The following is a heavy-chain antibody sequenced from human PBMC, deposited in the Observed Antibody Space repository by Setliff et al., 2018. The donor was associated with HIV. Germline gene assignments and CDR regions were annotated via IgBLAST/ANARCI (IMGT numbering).Heavy chain of an antibody. Sequence: SETLSLTCTVSGGSISSGGYYWSWIRQHPGKGLEWIGYIYYSGRTYYNPSLKSRVTISVDTSEIQFSLKLSSVTAADMAVYYCARYCGGDCYPSAYYMDVWGKGTTVTVSS. J-gene: IGHJ6*03. CDR2: IYYSGRT. CDR3: ARYCGGDCYPSAYYMDV. V-gene: IGHV4-31*03. D-gene: IGHD2-21*01. CDR1: GGSISSGGYY.